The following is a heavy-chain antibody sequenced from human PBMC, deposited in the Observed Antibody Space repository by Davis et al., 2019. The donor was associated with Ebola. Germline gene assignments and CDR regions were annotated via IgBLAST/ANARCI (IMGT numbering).Heavy chain of an antibody. Sequence: SETLSLTCGVSGGSISSYYWSWIRQPPGKGLEWIGRIYTSGSTNYNPSLKSRVTMSVDTSKNQFSLKLSSVTAADTAVYYCARGRWEYSSSSPDGNWFDPWGQGTLVTVSS. D-gene: IGHD6-6*01. CDR1: GGSISSYY. CDR2: IYTSGST. J-gene: IGHJ5*02. CDR3: ARGRWEYSSSSPDGNWFDP. V-gene: IGHV4-4*07.